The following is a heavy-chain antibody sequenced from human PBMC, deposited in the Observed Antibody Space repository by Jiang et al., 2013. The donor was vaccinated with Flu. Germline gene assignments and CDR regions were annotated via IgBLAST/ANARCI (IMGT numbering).Heavy chain of an antibody. Sequence: GAEVKKPGESLKISCKGSGYSFSSYWIGWVRQMPGKGLEWMGNINLGDSDTRYSPSFQGQVTMSADKSINTAYLQWSSLKASDTAIYYCARRGGTYCGGDCYSNWGQGTLVTVSS. V-gene: IGHV5-51*03. CDR2: INLGDSDT. J-gene: IGHJ4*02. D-gene: IGHD2-21*02. CDR3: ARRGGTYCGGDCYSN. CDR1: GYSFSSYW.